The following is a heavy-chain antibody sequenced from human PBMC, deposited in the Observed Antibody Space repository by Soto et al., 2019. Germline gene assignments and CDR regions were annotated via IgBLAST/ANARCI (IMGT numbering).Heavy chain of an antibody. V-gene: IGHV4-39*01. J-gene: IGHJ4*02. D-gene: IGHD4-4*01. CDR2: IYYSGST. CDR1: GCSISSSSYY. Sequence: PSETPALTCTVSGCSISSSSYYWCWILQPPGKGLEWIGSIYYSGSTYYNPSLKSRVTISVDTSKNQFSLKLSSVTAADTAVYYCARQFPLVTIYWGQGTLVTVSS. CDR3: ARQFPLVTIY.